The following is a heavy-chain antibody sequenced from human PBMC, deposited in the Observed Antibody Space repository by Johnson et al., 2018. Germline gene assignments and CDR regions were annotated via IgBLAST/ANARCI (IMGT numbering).Heavy chain of an antibody. Sequence: VQLVQSGGGLVQPGGSLRLSCAASGFTVSSNYMSWVRQAPGKGLEWVSVIYSGGSTYYADSVKGRFTISRDNSKTTLYLQMNSLRAEDTAVYYCARHQYYYGSGSYYNVGYRQGAYYGMDVWGQGTTVTVSS. CDR1: GFTVSSNY. V-gene: IGHV3-66*02. CDR3: ARHQYYYGSGSYYNVGYRQGAYYGMDV. D-gene: IGHD3-10*01. CDR2: IYSGGST. J-gene: IGHJ6*02.